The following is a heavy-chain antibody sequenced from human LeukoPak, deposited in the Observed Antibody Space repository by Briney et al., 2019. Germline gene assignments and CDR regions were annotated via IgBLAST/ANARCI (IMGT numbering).Heavy chain of an antibody. V-gene: IGHV3-48*04. CDR3: ARAAYCGGDCPPDAFDI. Sequence: PGGSLRLSCAASGLTFSDYAMHWVRQAPGKGLEWVSYISSSSSTIYYADSVKGRFTISRDNAKNSLYLQMNSLRAEDTAVYYCARAAYCGGDCPPDAFDIWGQGTMVTVSS. CDR1: GLTFSDYA. D-gene: IGHD2-21*02. J-gene: IGHJ3*02. CDR2: ISSSSSTI.